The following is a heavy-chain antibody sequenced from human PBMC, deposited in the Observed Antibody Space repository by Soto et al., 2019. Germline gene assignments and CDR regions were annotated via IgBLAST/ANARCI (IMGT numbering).Heavy chain of an antibody. CDR3: TTESPARYGMDV. D-gene: IGHD6-6*01. CDR2: IKSKTGGGTT. V-gene: IGHV3-15*07. CDR1: GFTFSNAW. Sequence: EVQLVESGGGLVKPGESLRLSCAASGFTFSNAWMNWVRQAPGKGLEWVGRIKSKTGGGTTDYAAPVKGRFTISRDDSKNTLYLQMNSLKTEDTAVYYCTTESPARYGMDVWGQGTTVTVSS. J-gene: IGHJ6*02.